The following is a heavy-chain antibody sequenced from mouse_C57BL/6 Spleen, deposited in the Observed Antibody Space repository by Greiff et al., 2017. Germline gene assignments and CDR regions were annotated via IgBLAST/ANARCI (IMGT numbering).Heavy chain of an antibody. Sequence: VQLQQSGPELVKPGASVKIPCKASGYTFTDYNMDWVKQSHGKSLEWIGDINPNNGGTIYNQKFKGKATLTVDKSSSTAYMELRSLTSEDTAVYYWARLRRKDYAMDYWGQGTSVTVSS. D-gene: IGHD2-12*01. CDR1: GYTFTDYN. J-gene: IGHJ4*01. CDR2: INPNNGGT. V-gene: IGHV1-18*01. CDR3: ARLRRKDYAMDY.